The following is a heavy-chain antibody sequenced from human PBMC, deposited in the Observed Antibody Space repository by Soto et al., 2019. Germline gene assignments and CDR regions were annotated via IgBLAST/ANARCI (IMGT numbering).Heavy chain of an antibody. V-gene: IGHV3-53*01. J-gene: IGHJ4*02. CDR1: GFTVSNNY. CDR2: IYSGGYT. CDR3: GTRPGGGGY. D-gene: IGHD6-6*01. Sequence: EVQLVESGGGLIQPGGSLRLSCAVSGFTVSNNYMSWVRQAPGKGLEGVSVIYSGGYTAYGDSVKGRFTISRNNSKNTLSFQMERPGATDTALFSGGTRPGGGGYWGQGTLVTVSS.